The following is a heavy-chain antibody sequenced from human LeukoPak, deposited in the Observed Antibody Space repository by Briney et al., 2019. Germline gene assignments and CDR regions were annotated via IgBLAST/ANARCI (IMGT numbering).Heavy chain of an antibody. V-gene: IGHV4-59*01. D-gene: IGHD3-22*01. J-gene: IGHJ5*02. CDR2: IYYSGST. CDR3: ARGVTMIVVVIADWFDP. CDR1: GGSISSYY. Sequence: PSETLSLTCTVSGGSISSYYWSWIRQPPGKGLEWIGYIYYSGSTNYNPSLKSRVTISVDTSKNQFSLKLSSVTAADTAVYYCARGVTMIVVVIADWFDPWGQGTLVTVSS.